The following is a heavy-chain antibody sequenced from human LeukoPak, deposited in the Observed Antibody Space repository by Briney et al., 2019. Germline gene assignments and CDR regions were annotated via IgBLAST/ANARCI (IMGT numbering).Heavy chain of an antibody. V-gene: IGHV3-21*01. D-gene: IGHD3-10*01. Sequence: GGSLRLSCAASGFTFSSYSMNWVRQPPGKGLEWVSSISSSSSYIYYADSVKCRFTISRDNAKNSLYLQMNSLRAEDTAVYYCAREESPMSSGSYYYGMDVWGQGTTVTVSS. CDR3: AREESPMSSGSYYYGMDV. CDR1: GFTFSSYS. J-gene: IGHJ6*02. CDR2: ISSSSSYI.